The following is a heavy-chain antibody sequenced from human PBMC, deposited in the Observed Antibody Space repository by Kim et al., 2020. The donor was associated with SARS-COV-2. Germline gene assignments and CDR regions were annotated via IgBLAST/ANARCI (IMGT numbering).Heavy chain of an antibody. CDR2: INHSGST. J-gene: IGHJ4*02. CDR1: GGSFSGYY. D-gene: IGHD3-22*01. CDR3: ARARRTYYYDSSGYPPYFDY. Sequence: SETLSLTCAVYGGSFSGYYWSWIRQPPGKGLEWIGEINHSGSTNYNPSLKSRVTISVDTSKNQFSLKLSSVTAADTAVYYCARARRTYYYDSSGYPPYFDYWGQGTLVTVSS. V-gene: IGHV4-34*01.